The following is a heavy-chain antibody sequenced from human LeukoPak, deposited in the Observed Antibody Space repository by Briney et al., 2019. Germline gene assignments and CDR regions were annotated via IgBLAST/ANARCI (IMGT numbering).Heavy chain of an antibody. CDR3: ARDPRGSGSYYVSAFDL. J-gene: IGHJ3*01. V-gene: IGHV3-48*01. CDR2: ISSSSSTI. D-gene: IGHD3-16*01. CDR1: GFTFSTYS. Sequence: GGSLRLSCTASGFTFSTYSMNWVRQAPGKGLERISYISSSSSTIYYADSVKDRFTVSRDNVENSLYLQVNSLSAEDTAVYYCARDPRGSGSYYVSAFDLWGQGTVVTVSS.